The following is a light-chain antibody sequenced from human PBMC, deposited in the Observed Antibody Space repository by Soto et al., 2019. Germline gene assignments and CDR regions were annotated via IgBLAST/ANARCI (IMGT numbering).Light chain of an antibody. Sequence: EIVLTQSPGTLSLSPGERATLSCRASQSVGSSYLAWYQQKPGQAPRLLIYGASSRATGIPDRFSGSGSGTDFTLTISRLEPEDFAEYYCQQYGSSPPTWTFRQGTKVEIK. CDR2: GAS. V-gene: IGKV3-20*01. CDR1: QSVGSSY. CDR3: QQYGSSPPTWT. J-gene: IGKJ1*01.